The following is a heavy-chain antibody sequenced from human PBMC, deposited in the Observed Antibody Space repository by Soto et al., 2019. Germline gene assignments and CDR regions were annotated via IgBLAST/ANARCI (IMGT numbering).Heavy chain of an antibody. D-gene: IGHD2-2*01. CDR2: INAGNGNT. J-gene: IGHJ4*02. Sequence: ASVKVSCKASGYTFTSYAMHWVRQAPGQRLEWMGWINAGNGNTKYSQKFQGRVTITRDTSASTAYMELSSLRSEDTAVYYCVRDRTPAYYFDYWGQGTRVTVSS. CDR1: GYTFTSYA. CDR3: VRDRTPAYYFDY. V-gene: IGHV1-3*01.